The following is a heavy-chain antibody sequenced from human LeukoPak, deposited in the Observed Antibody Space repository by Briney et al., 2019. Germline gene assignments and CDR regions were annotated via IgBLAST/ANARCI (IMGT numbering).Heavy chain of an antibody. J-gene: IGHJ2*01. D-gene: IGHD5-24*01. CDR3: ARRGVNNWNLYFNL. V-gene: IGHV5-51*01. CDR2: IYPGDSET. Sequence: GESLKIPCKCSGYSFTRTWIGWVRQIPGKGLDWMGIIYPGDSETRYSLFFQGQVTISADNSIHTANLQWSSLKAWVPATYSCARRGVNNWNLYFNLWGRGTLVTVSS. CDR1: GYSFTRTW.